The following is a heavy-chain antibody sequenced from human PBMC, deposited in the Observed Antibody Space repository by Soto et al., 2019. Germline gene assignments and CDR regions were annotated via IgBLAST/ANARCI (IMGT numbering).Heavy chain of an antibody. CDR2: INPNSGGT. CDR1: GYTFTGYY. Sequence: AASVKVSCKASGYTFTGYYMHWMRQAPGQGLEWMGWINPNSGGTNYAQKFQGRVTMTRDTSISTAYMELSRLRSDDTAVYYCARPVTGTASYYYYYGMDVWGQGTTVTVSS. V-gene: IGHV1-2*02. D-gene: IGHD1-20*01. J-gene: IGHJ6*02. CDR3: ARPVTGTASYYYYYGMDV.